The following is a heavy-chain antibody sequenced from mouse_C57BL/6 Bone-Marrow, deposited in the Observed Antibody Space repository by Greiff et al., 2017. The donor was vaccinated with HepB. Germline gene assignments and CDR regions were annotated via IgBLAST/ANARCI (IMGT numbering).Heavy chain of an antibody. CDR1: GFTFSDYY. J-gene: IGHJ2*01. CDR2: ISNGGGST. Sequence: DVKLVESGGGLVQPGGSLKLSCAASGFTFSDYYMYWVRQTPEKRLEWVAYISNGGGSTYYPDTVKGRFTISRDNAKNTLYLQMSRLKSEDTAMYYCARWGNDGYYYYFDYWGQGTTLTVSS. V-gene: IGHV5-12*01. D-gene: IGHD2-3*01. CDR3: ARWGNDGYYYYFDY.